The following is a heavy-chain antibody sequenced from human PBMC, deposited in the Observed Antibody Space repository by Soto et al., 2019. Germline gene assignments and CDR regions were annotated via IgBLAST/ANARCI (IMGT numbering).Heavy chain of an antibody. CDR1: GFTISSYA. CDR3: AKDNYVDTAMVTFDY. D-gene: IGHD5-18*01. Sequence: AGGSLRLSCAASGFTISSYAMSWVRQAPGKGLEWVSAISSSGRNTYYADSVKGRFTISRDNSKNTLYLQMNSPRAEDTAVYYCAKDNYVDTAMVTFDYWGQGTLVTVSS. J-gene: IGHJ4*02. CDR2: ISSSGRNT. V-gene: IGHV3-23*01.